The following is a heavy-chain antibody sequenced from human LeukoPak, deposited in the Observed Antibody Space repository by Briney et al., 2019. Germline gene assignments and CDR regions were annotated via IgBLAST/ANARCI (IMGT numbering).Heavy chain of an antibody. CDR1: GFTFSSYG. CDR3: AREIGYGMDV. J-gene: IGHJ6*02. CDR2: IWYDGSNK. V-gene: IGHV3-33*01. D-gene: IGHD3-22*01. Sequence: GGSLRLSCAASGFTFSSYGMTWVRQAPGKGLGWVAVIWYDGSNKNYVDSVKGRFTISRDDSKNTLYLEMNSLRAEDTAAYYCAREIGYGMDVWGQGTTVTVSS.